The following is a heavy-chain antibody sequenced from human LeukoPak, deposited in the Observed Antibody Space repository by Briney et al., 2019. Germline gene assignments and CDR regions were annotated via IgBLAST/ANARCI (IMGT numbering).Heavy chain of an antibody. CDR2: INHSGSTT. D-gene: IGHD3-10*01. Sequence: SKTLSLTCTVYGGSFSDYYWTWIRQPPGKGLEWIGEINHSGSTTNYNPSLKNRVTISVDMYKNQFSLKLISVTAADAAVYYCARRRWGYGSGSYDYWGQGTLVTVSS. V-gene: IGHV4-34*01. CDR1: GGSFSDYY. J-gene: IGHJ4*02. CDR3: ARRRWGYGSGSYDY.